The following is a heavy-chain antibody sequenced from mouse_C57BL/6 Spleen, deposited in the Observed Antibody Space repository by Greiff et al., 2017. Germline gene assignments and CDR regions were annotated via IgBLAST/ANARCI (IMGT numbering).Heavy chain of an antibody. D-gene: IGHD1-1*01. CDR1: GYTFTSYW. V-gene: IGHV1-69*01. J-gene: IGHJ2*01. CDR3: LLAYYYGSRFGY. Sequence: VQLQQSGAELVMPGASVKLSCKASGYTFTSYWLHWVKQRPGQGLEWIGEIDPSGSYTNYNQKFKGKSTLTVDKSSSTAYMQLSSLTSEDSAVYYCLLAYYYGSRFGYWGQGTTLTVSS. CDR2: IDPSGSYT.